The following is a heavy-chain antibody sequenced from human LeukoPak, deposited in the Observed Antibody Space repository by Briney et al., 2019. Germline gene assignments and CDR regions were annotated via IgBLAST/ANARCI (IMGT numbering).Heavy chain of an antibody. CDR2: INSDGSST. CDR1: GFTFSSYW. J-gene: IGHJ5*02. D-gene: IGHD3-16*01. V-gene: IGHV3-74*01. Sequence: PGGSLRLSCAASGFTFSSYWMHWVRQAPGKGLVWVSRINSDGSSTNYADSVKGRFTISRDNAKNTLHLQMNSLRAEDTAVYYCARGLRFDPGGWFDPWGQGTLVTVSS. CDR3: ARGLRFDPGGWFDP.